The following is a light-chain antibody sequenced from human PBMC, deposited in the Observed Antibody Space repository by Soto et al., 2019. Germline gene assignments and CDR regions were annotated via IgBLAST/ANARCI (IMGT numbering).Light chain of an antibody. V-gene: IGKV1-5*03. CDR2: KAS. J-gene: IGKJ1*01. Sequence: DIQMTQSPSTLSGSVGDRVTITCRASQTISSWLAWYQQKPGKAPKLRIYKASTLKSGVPSRFSGSGSGTECTLTISSRPPDDFATYYCQHYNSYSEAFGQGTKVELK. CDR1: QTISSW. CDR3: QHYNSYSEA.